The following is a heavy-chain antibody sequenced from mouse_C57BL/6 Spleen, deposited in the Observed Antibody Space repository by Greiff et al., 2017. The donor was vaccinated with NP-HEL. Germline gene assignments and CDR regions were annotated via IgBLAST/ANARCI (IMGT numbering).Heavy chain of an antibody. CDR3: ARSSYDYDVDY. J-gene: IGHJ2*01. CDR1: GYTFTSYW. D-gene: IGHD2-4*01. Sequence: QVQLQQPGAELVRPGSSVKLSCKASGYTFTSYWMHWVKQRPIQGLEWIGNIDPSDSETHYNQKFKDKATLTVDKSFSTAYMQLSSLTSEDSAVYYCARSSYDYDVDYWGQGTTLTVSS. V-gene: IGHV1-52*01. CDR2: IDPSDSET.